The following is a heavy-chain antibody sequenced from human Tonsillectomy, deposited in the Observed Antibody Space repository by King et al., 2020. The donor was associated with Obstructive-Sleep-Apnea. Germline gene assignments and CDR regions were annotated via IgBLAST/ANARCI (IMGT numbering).Heavy chain of an antibody. D-gene: IGHD1-26*01. V-gene: IGHV4-39*07. CDR3: ARDQGNSGSYFDAFDI. CDR2: IYYSGST. J-gene: IGHJ3*02. Sequence: VQLQESGPGLVKPSETLSLTCTVSGGSISSSSYYWGWIRQPPGKGLEWIGSIYYSGSTYYNPSLKSRVSISVDTSKNQFSLKLSSVTAADTAVYYCARDQGNSGSYFDAFDIWGQGTMVTVSS. CDR1: GGSISSSSYY.